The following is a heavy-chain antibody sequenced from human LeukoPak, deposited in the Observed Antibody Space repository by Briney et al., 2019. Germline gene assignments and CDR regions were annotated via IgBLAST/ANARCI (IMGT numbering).Heavy chain of an antibody. D-gene: IGHD3-3*01. CDR2: ISSSGSTI. CDR1: GFTFSDYY. J-gene: IGHJ3*02. Sequence: GGSLRLSCAASGFTFSDYYMSWIRQAPGKGLEWVSYISSSGSTIYYADSVKGRFTISRDNAKSSLYLQMNSLRAEDTAVYYCARVWSGYYQVAFDIWGQGTMVTVSS. CDR3: ARVWSGYYQVAFDI. V-gene: IGHV3-11*01.